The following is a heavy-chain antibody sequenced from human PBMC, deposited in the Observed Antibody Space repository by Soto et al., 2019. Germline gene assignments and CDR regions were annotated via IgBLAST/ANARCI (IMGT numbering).Heavy chain of an antibody. CDR3: AKDHSASYAFDI. Sequence: QVQLVPSGAEVKQPGSSVKVSCKPSVGTFSTYVISWVRQAPGQGLEWMGEITPIFGDANYAHKFQGRVTITADESTSTVYMELSSLKSEDTAIYYCAKDHSASYAFDIWGQGTMVTVSS. J-gene: IGHJ3*02. V-gene: IGHV1-69*12. CDR1: VGTFSTYV. CDR2: ITPIFGDA. D-gene: IGHD4-4*01.